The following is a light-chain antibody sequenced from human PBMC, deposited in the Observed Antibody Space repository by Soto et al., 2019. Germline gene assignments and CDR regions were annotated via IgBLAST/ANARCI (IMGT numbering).Light chain of an antibody. CDR2: AAS. CDR1: QTISRY. Sequence: DVQMTQSPSSLSASVGDRVTISCRTSQTISRYLNWYQQKPGKAPKLLIYAASSLQSGVPSRFSSSGSETDFTLTISSLQPEDFATYYCQQSYSSPGFGQGTKVEIK. J-gene: IGKJ1*01. CDR3: QQSYSSPG. V-gene: IGKV1-39*01.